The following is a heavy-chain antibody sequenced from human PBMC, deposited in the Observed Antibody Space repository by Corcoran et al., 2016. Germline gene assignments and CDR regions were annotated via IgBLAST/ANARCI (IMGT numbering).Heavy chain of an antibody. D-gene: IGHD3-3*01. CDR1: GFTFSSYS. V-gene: IGHV3-48*04. Sequence: EVQLVESGGGLVQPGGSLRLSCAASGFTFSSYSMNWVRQATGKGLEWVSYISSSSSTIYYADSVKGRFTISRDNAKNSLYLQMNSLRAEDTAVYYCAGEGGFWSGYYYYYGMDVWGQGTTVTVSS. J-gene: IGHJ6*02. CDR2: ISSSSSTI. CDR3: AGEGGFWSGYYYYYGMDV.